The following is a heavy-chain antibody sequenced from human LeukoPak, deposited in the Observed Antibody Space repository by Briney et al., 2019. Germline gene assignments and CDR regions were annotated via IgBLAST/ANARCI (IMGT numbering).Heavy chain of an antibody. CDR1: GFTFRTYA. CDR2: ISGSGGST. V-gene: IGHV3-23*01. J-gene: IGHJ4*02. CDR3: ASQGYCSGGSCSSNY. D-gene: IGHD2-15*01. Sequence: GGSLRLSCEASGFTFRTYAMNWVRQAPGKGLEWVSAISGSGGSTYYADSVKGRFTISRDNSKNTLYLQMNSLRAEDTAVYYCASQGYCSGGSCSSNYWGQGILVTVSS.